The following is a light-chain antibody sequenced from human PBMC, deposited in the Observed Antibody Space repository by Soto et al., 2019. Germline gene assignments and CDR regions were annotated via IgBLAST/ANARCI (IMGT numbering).Light chain of an antibody. Sequence: QSVLTQPPSVSGAPGQRVTISCTGSSSNIGAGYDVQWYQQLPGTAPKLLIYGNSNRPSGVPDRLSGSKSGTSASLAITGLQAGDEADYSCQSYDSSLSGAVVFGGGTQLTVL. V-gene: IGLV1-40*01. CDR1: SSNIGAGYD. J-gene: IGLJ2*01. CDR3: QSYDSSLSGAVV. CDR2: GNS.